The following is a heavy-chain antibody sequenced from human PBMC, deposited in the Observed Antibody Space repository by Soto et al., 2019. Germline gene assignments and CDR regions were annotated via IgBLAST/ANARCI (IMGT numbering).Heavy chain of an antibody. CDR3: ASGYCTNGVCYPPYYYYGMDV. CDR2: IIPIFGTA. CDR1: GVTFSSYA. V-gene: IGHV1-69*13. Sequence: ASVKVSCKASGVTFSSYAISWVRQSPGQGLEWMGGIIPIFGTANYAQKFQGRVTITADESTSTAYMELSSLRSEDTAVYYCASGYCTNGVCYPPYYYYGMDVWGQGTTVTVSS. J-gene: IGHJ6*02. D-gene: IGHD2-8*01.